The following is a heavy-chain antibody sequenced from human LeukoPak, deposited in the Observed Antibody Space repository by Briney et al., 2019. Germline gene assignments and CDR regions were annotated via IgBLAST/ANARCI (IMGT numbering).Heavy chain of an antibody. CDR3: ARGHSSWSMGDAFDI. Sequence: QPGGSLRLSCAASGFTFSSYEMNWVRQAPGKGLEWVSAISGSGGSTYYADSVKGRFTISRDNSKNTLYLQMNSLRAEDTAVYYCARGHSSWSMGDAFDIWGQGTMVTVSS. J-gene: IGHJ3*02. V-gene: IGHV3-23*01. D-gene: IGHD6-13*01. CDR2: ISGSGGST. CDR1: GFTFSSYE.